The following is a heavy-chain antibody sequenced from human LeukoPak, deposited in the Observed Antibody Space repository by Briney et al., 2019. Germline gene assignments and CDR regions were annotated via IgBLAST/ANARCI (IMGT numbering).Heavy chain of an antibody. V-gene: IGHV4-39*01. J-gene: IGHJ4*02. D-gene: IGHD6-13*01. Sequence: SETLSLTWTVSGXSIGSSSDYWGWIRQPPGKGLEWIGSIYYSGSTYYNPSLKSRVTVSVDTSKNQFSLKLSSVTAADTAVYYCATLDARSSWARIDYWGQGTLVTVSS. CDR1: GXSIGSSSDY. CDR3: ATLDARSSWARIDY. CDR2: IYYSGST.